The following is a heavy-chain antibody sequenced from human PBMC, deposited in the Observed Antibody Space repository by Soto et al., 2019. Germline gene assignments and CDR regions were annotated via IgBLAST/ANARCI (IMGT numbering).Heavy chain of an antibody. V-gene: IGHV4-59*01. CDR2: IYYSGST. J-gene: IGHJ5*02. CDR1: GGSISSYY. CDR3: ARDSATMVRGVIANGFDP. Sequence: SETLSLTCTVSGGSISSYYWSWIRQPPGTGLEWIGYIYYSGSTNYNPSLKSRVTISVDTSKNQFSLKLSSVTAADTAVYYCARDSATMVRGVIANGFDPWGQGTLVTVSS. D-gene: IGHD3-10*01.